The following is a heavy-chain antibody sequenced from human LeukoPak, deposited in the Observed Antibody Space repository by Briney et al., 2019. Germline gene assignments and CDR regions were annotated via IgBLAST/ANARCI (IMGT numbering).Heavy chain of an antibody. CDR2: ISYDGINT. CDR3: ANDDARGFGEPSPYDY. V-gene: IGHV3-30*18. Sequence: GRSLRLSCVASGFAFRNYGMHWVRQAPGKGLEWVAVISYDGINTHYADSVKGRFTISKDNSKNTLYLQLNTLRPEDTAAYYCANDDARGFGEPSPYDYWGQGTRVIVSS. CDR1: GFAFRNYG. D-gene: IGHD3-10*01. J-gene: IGHJ4*02.